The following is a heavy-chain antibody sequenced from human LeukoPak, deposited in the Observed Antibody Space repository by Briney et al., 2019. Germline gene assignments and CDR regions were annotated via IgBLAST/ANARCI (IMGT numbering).Heavy chain of an antibody. Sequence: GGSLRLSCAASGFTFSDYAMSRVRQAPGKGLEWVSAISGSDGSTSYADSVTGRFTISRDNSKNTLYLQMNSLRAEDTAVYYCAKRSWQFLDKGYFDYWGQGTLVTVSS. CDR2: ISGSDGST. CDR3: AKRSWQFLDKGYFDY. D-gene: IGHD1-1*01. J-gene: IGHJ4*02. V-gene: IGHV3-23*01. CDR1: GFTFSDYA.